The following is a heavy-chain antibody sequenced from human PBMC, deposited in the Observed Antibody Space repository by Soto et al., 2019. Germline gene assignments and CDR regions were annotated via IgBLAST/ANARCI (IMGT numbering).Heavy chain of an antibody. J-gene: IGHJ6*03. V-gene: IGHV3-23*01. CDR1: GFTFDTYA. Sequence: EVQLLESGGGLVQPGGSLRLSCAASGFTFDTYAMSWVRQAPGKGLEWVSAISGSGAKTYYADSVKGRFTISRDNSKNPLYLQINSLGAEDTAVYHCAKLECSGGSCYSRRSVDYFYYYMDVWGKGTTVTVSS. CDR3: AKLECSGGSCYSRRSVDYFYYYMDV. D-gene: IGHD2-15*01. CDR2: ISGSGAKT.